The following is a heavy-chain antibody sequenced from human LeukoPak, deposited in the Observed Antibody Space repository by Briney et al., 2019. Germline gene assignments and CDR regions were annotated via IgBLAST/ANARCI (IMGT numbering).Heavy chain of an antibody. J-gene: IGHJ1*01. CDR2: ISGSGGST. Sequence: PGGSLRPSCAASGFTFSSYAMSWVRQAPGKGLEWVSAISGSGGSTYYADSVKGRFTISRDNSKNTLYLQMNSLRAEDTAVYYCAKSYDYIWGSYRTEYFQHWGQGTLVTVSS. CDR3: AKSYDYIWGSYRTEYFQH. CDR1: GFTFSSYA. V-gene: IGHV3-23*01. D-gene: IGHD3-16*02.